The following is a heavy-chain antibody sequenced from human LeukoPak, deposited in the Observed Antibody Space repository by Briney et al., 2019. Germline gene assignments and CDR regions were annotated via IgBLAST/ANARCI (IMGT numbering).Heavy chain of an antibody. CDR1: GGSLSGYY. Sequence: SETLSLTCAVYGGSLSGYYWTWIRQTPGKGLEWIGEINYSGNTNYNRSLKSRVTISADTSKYQFSLRLSSVTAADTAVYYCARRGTAYCRGGNCYSDKYFDYWGQGTQVTVSS. CDR2: INYSGNT. CDR3: ARRGTAYCRGGNCYSDKYFDY. D-gene: IGHD2-15*01. V-gene: IGHV4-34*01. J-gene: IGHJ4*02.